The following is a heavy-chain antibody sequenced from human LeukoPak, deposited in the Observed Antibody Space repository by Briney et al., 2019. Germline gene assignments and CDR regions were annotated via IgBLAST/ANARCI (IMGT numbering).Heavy chain of an antibody. CDR2: LSSGGNYI. D-gene: IGHD3-10*01. CDR3: VAMIREVGY. CDR1: GFTFSSCS. V-gene: IGHV3-21*04. Sequence: GGSLRLSCAASGFTFSSCSMNWVRQAPGRGLEWVSSLSSGGNYIYYADSVKGRFTSSRDNAKNSLYLQMNSLKTEDTAVYYCVAMIREVGYWGQGTLVTVSS. J-gene: IGHJ4*02.